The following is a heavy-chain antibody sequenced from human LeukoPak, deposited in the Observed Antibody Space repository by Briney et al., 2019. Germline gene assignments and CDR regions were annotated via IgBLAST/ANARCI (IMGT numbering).Heavy chain of an antibody. D-gene: IGHD1-1*01. V-gene: IGHV4-61*02. CDR3: ARSRTGNFDY. CDR1: GGSISSGSYY. J-gene: IGHJ4*02. Sequence: SETLSLTCTVSGGSISSGSYYWSWIRQPAGKGLEWIGRIYTSGSTNYNPSLKSRVTISVDTSKNQFSLKLSSVTAADTAVYYCARSRTGNFDYWGQGTLVTVSS. CDR2: IYTSGST.